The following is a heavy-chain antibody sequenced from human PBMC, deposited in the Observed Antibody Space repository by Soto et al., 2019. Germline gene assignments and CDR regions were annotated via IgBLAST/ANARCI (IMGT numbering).Heavy chain of an antibody. CDR1: GFTFSSYE. J-gene: IGHJ6*02. CDR2: ISSSGSTI. Sequence: PGGSLRLSCAASGFTFSSYEMDWVRQAPGKGLEWVSYISSSGSTIYYADSVKGRFTISRDNAKNSLYLQMNSLRAEDTAVYYCERGKIYYYYGMDVWGQGTTVTVSS. V-gene: IGHV3-48*03. CDR3: ERGKIYYYYGMDV.